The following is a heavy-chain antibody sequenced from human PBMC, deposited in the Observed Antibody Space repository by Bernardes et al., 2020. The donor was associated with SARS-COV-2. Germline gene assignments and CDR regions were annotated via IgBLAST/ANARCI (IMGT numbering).Heavy chain of an antibody. D-gene: IGHD2-2*02. Sequence: ASVKVSCKASGYTFTSYGISWVRQAPGQGLEWMGWISASNGTTTYAQKLQGRVTMTTDTSTSTAYMELRSLRSDDTAVYYCARDRIVVVPAAIYYYYMDVWGKGTTVTVSS. V-gene: IGHV1-18*01. CDR1: GYTFTSYG. CDR2: ISASNGTT. J-gene: IGHJ6*03. CDR3: ARDRIVVVPAAIYYYYMDV.